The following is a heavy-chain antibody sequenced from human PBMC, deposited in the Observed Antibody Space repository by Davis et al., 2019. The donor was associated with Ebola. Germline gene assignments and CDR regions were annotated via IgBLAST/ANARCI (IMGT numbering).Heavy chain of an antibody. CDR2: ISYDGSNK. CDR3: ANSSLGAFDI. D-gene: IGHD2-2*01. CDR1: GFTFSSYG. V-gene: IGHV3-30*18. Sequence: GESLKISCAASGFTFSSYGMHWVRQAPGKGLEWVAVISYDGSNKYYADSVKGRFTISRDNSKNTLYLQMNSLRAEDTAVYYCANSSLGAFDIWGQGTMVTVSS. J-gene: IGHJ3*02.